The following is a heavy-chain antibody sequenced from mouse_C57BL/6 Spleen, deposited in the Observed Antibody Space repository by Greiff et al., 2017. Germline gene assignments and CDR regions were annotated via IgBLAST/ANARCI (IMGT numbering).Heavy chain of an antibody. Sequence: QVQLQQPGAELVRPGSSVKLSCKASGYTFTSYWMHWVKQRPIQGLEWIGNIDPSDSETHYNQKFKDKATLTVDKSSSTAYMQLSRLTSEDSAVYYCARGENYYGSSYGYFDVWGTGTTVTVSS. D-gene: IGHD1-1*01. CDR1: GYTFTSYW. J-gene: IGHJ1*03. V-gene: IGHV1-52*01. CDR2: IDPSDSET. CDR3: ARGENYYGSSYGYFDV.